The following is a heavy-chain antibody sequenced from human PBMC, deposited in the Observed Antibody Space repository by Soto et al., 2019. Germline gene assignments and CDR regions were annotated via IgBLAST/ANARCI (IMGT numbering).Heavy chain of an antibody. CDR3: AGRIGVGTPFDY. CDR1: GFTFSDYY. V-gene: IGHV3-11*01. D-gene: IGHD3-3*01. Sequence: QVQLVESGGGLVKPGGSLRLSCAASGFTFSDYYMSWIRQAPGKGLEWVSYISSSGSTIYYADSVKGRFTISKDNAKNSLYLQRNSLRAEDTAVYYRAGRIGVGTPFDYWGQGTLVTVSS. CDR2: ISSSGSTI. J-gene: IGHJ4*02.